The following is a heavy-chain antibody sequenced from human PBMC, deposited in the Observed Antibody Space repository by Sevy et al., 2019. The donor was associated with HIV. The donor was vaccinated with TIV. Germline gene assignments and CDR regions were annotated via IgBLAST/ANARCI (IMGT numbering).Heavy chain of an antibody. CDR3: ARRGTSCSSTSCSPIDYYYYYMDV. CDR1: GYSFTSYW. V-gene: IGHV5-10-1*01. CDR2: IDPSDSYT. J-gene: IGHJ6*03. Sequence: GESLKISCKGSGYSFTSYWISWVRQMPGKGLEWMGRIDPSDSYTNYSPSFQGHVTISADKSISTAYLQWSSLKASDTARYYCARRGTSCSSTSCSPIDYYYYYMDVWGQGTTVTVSS. D-gene: IGHD2-2*01.